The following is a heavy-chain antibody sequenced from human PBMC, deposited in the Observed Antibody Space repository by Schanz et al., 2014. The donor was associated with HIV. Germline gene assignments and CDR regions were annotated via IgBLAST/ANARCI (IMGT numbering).Heavy chain of an antibody. J-gene: IGHJ6*02. CDR2: ISGSGGST. D-gene: IGHD3-22*01. Sequence: EVQLLESGGGLVQPGGSLTLSCEASGFPFSSYSMNWVRQAPGKGLEWVSAISGSGGSTYYADSVKGRFTISRDNSKNSLYLVIKSLRAEDAAVYYCAKDRNYYDSKYRGKGNYYYYYGMDVWGQGTTVTVSS. CDR1: GFPFSSYS. CDR3: AKDRNYYDSKYRGKGNYYYYYGMDV. V-gene: IGHV3-23*01.